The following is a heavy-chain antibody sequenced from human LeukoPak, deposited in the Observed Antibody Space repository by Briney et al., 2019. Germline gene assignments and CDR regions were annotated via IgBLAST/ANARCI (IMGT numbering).Heavy chain of an antibody. Sequence: ASVKVSCKASAYTFTSYDINWVRQATGQGLEWMGWMNPNSGDTGYVQQFQGRVTMTRNTSISTAYMELSSLRSEDTAVYYCARDYGGNSGWFDPWGQGTLVTVSS. V-gene: IGHV1-8*01. CDR1: AYTFTSYD. J-gene: IGHJ5*02. CDR3: ARDYGGNSGWFDP. CDR2: MNPNSGDT. D-gene: IGHD4-23*01.